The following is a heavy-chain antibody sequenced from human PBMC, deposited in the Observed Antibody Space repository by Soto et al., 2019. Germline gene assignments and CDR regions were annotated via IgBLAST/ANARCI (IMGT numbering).Heavy chain of an antibody. CDR1: GYTFTGYY. CDR3: ARAQWLEFIDY. D-gene: IGHD6-19*01. Sequence: ASVKVSCKASGYTFTGYYMHWVRQAPGQGLEWMGWINPNSGGTNYAQKFQGRVTMTRDTSISTAYMELRSLRSDDTAVYYCARAQWLEFIDYWGQGTLVTVSS. CDR2: INPNSGGT. J-gene: IGHJ4*02. V-gene: IGHV1-2*02.